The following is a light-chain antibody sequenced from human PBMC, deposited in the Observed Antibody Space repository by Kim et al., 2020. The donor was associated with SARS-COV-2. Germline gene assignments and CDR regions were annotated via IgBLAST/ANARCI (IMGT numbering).Light chain of an antibody. J-gene: IGLJ2*01. CDR2: KDS. CDR3: QSADSSGTYQV. CDR1: ALPKQY. Sequence: SPGQTARITCSGDALPKQYAYWYQQKPGHAPVLVIYKDSERPSGIPERFSGSSSGTTVTLTISGVQAEDEADYYCQSADSSGTYQVFGGGTQLTVL. V-gene: IGLV3-25*03.